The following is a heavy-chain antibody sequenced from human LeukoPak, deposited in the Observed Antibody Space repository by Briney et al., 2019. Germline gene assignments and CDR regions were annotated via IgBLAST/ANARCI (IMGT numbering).Heavy chain of an antibody. D-gene: IGHD2-2*01. CDR3: ARAPGYCSSTSCYWPDP. V-gene: IGHV1-69*13. CDR2: IIPIFGTA. J-gene: IGHJ5*02. Sequence: GASVKVSCKASGGTFSSYAISWVRQASGQGLEWMGGIIPIFGTANYAQKFQGRVTITADESTSTAYMELSSLRSEDTAVYYCARAPGYCSSTSCYWPDPWGQGTLVTVSS. CDR1: GGTFSSYA.